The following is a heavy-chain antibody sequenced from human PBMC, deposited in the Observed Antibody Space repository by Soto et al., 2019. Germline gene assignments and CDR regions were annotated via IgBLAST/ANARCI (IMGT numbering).Heavy chain of an antibody. J-gene: IGHJ4*02. CDR2: ISAYNGNT. CDR3: ARTKVDTTWDY. CDR1: GYTFTSYA. Sequence: ASVKVSCKASGYTFTSYAICWVRQAPGQGLEWMGWISAYNGNTNYAQKLQGRVTMTTDTSTSTAYMELRSLRSDDTAVYYCARTKVDTTWDYWGQGTLVTVSS. V-gene: IGHV1-18*01. D-gene: IGHD5-18*01.